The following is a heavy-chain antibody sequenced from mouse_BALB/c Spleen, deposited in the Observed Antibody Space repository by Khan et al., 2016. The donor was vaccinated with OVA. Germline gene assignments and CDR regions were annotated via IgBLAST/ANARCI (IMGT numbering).Heavy chain of an antibody. CDR1: GYTFTNYW. D-gene: IGHD1-1*01. J-gene: IGHJ2*01. Sequence: QVQLKQSGAELAKPGASVKMSCKASGYTFTNYWILWIKQRPGQGLEWIGYINPSTGYTEYNQNFKDKATLTADISSSTAYMQLSSLTSEDSAVYYCARRGLRSDFAYWGQGTTLTVSS. CDR3: ARRGLRSDFAY. V-gene: IGHV1-7*01. CDR2: INPSTGYT.